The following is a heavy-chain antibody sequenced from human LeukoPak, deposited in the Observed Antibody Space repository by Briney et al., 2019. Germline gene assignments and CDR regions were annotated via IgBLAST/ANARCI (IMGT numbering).Heavy chain of an antibody. Sequence: GGSLRLSCAASGFTFSSYSMNWVRQAPGKGLEWVSSISSSSSYIYYADSVKGRFTISRDNAKNSLYLQMNSLRAEDTAVYYCAAGIQLWFNYYGMDVWGQGTTVTASS. V-gene: IGHV3-21*01. CDR3: AAGIQLWFNYYGMDV. CDR1: GFTFSSYS. CDR2: ISSSSSYI. J-gene: IGHJ6*02. D-gene: IGHD5-18*01.